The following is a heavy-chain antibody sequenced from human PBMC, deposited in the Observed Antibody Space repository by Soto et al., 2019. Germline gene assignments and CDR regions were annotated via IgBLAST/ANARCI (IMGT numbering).Heavy chain of an antibody. D-gene: IGHD6-19*01. Sequence: SETLSLTCAVSGGSIRRDNWWSWVRQPPGKGLEWIGEIFHSGSTNYNPSLKSRVTISVDKSKNQLSLKLNSLTAADTAVYYCARGRGIAVARRRFDPWRQGTLVTVSS. CDR1: GGSIRRDNW. CDR3: ARGRGIAVARRRFDP. J-gene: IGHJ5*02. V-gene: IGHV4-4*02. CDR2: IFHSGST.